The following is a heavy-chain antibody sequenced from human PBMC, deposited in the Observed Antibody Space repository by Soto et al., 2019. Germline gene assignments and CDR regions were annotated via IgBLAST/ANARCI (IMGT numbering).Heavy chain of an antibody. Sequence: QVQLVQSGAEVKKPGSSVKVSCKASGGTFSSYTISWVRQAPGQGLEWMGRIIPILGIANYAQKFQGRVRIXXDKSTSTAYLELSSLRSEDTAVYYCARGGSGWYAYWGQGTLVTVSS. V-gene: IGHV1-69*02. CDR3: ARGGSGWYAY. CDR2: IIPILGIA. CDR1: GGTFSSYT. D-gene: IGHD6-19*01. J-gene: IGHJ4*02.